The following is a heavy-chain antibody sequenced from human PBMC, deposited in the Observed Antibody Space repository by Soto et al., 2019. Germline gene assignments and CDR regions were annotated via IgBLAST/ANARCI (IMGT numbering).Heavy chain of an antibody. CDR1: GFTVTSNF. CDR2: IYSAGDT. J-gene: IGHJ4*02. Sequence: EVQLVQSGGGLVQPGGSLRLSCAASGFTVTSNFMSWVRQAPGKGLEWVSVIYSAGDTNYADSVRGRFTFSRDISKNTLYLQMNSLRAEDTAVYYSARGLRGAIREKSLDYWGQGTLVTVS. V-gene: IGHV3-53*02. D-gene: IGHD3-10*01. CDR3: ARGLRGAIREKSLDY.